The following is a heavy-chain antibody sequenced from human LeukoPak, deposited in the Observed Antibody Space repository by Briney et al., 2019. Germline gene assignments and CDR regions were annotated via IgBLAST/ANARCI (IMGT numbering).Heavy chain of an antibody. D-gene: IGHD6-19*01. CDR2: MNPNSGNT. Sequence: ASVKVSCKASGYTFTSYDINWVRQATGQGLEWMGWMNPNSGNTGYAQKFQGRVTITRNTSISTAYMELSSLRSEDTAVYYCARGGISGWHYYYYYMDVWGKGTTVTVSS. V-gene: IGHV1-8*01. J-gene: IGHJ6*03. CDR1: GYTFTSYD. CDR3: ARGGISGWHYYYYYMDV.